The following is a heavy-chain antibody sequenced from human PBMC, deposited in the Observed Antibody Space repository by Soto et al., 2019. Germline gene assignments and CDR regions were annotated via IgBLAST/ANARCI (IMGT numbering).Heavy chain of an antibody. D-gene: IGHD2-15*01. CDR2: INPNGGST. V-gene: IGHV1-46*03. J-gene: IGHJ3*01. CDR1: GYSFTTYY. Sequence: QVVQSGAEVRKPGASVKVSCKASGYSFTTYYIHWFRQAPGQGLEWMAIINPNGGSTNSAQKFRGRVTATRDMSAWTVYMELSSLRSDDAAVYYCAGFGSAGGCPPGPWNWGRGTMVTVSS. CDR3: AGFGSAGGCPPGPWN.